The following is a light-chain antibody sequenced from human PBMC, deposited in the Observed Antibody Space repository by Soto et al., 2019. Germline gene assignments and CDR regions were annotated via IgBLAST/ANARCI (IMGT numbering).Light chain of an antibody. Sequence: EIVMTQSPATLSVSPGERATLSCRVSHRVSSYLAWYQQKPGQAPRLLIYGASTRATGIPARFSGSGSGTAFTLTISSLQSEDFAVYYCQQYNNWPLTFGAGTKVEIK. CDR2: GAS. CDR3: QQYNNWPLT. CDR1: HRVSSY. V-gene: IGKV3-15*01. J-gene: IGKJ4*01.